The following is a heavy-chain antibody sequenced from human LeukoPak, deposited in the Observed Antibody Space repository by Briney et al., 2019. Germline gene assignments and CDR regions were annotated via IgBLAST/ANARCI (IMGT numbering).Heavy chain of an antibody. J-gene: IGHJ4*02. V-gene: IGHV3-74*03. CDR1: GLTFSRHW. D-gene: IGHD6-13*01. Sequence: GGSLRLSCAASGLTFSRHWMRWVRQAPGRGLVWVSRITNLGSGTASADPVKDRFTISRDNAQNTLYLQVNSTRAEETELCYCAAQQGGTRAYWGQGTVVTGSS. CDR3: AAQQGGTRAY. CDR2: ITNLGSGT.